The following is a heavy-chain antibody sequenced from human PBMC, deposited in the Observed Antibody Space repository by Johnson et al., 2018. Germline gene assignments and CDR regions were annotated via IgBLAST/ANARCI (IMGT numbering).Heavy chain of an antibody. Sequence: VQLVESGGGVVQPGRSLRLSCAASGFTFSSYGMHWVRQAPGKGLEWVAVIWYDGSNKYYADSVKGRFTISRDNSKNTLYLQMNSLKTEDTAVYYCTGDVLRFLEWSKTAFYIWVQGTMGTVSS. J-gene: IGHJ3*02. CDR2: IWYDGSNK. CDR3: TGDVLRFLEWSKTAFYI. V-gene: IGHV3-33*01. CDR1: GFTFSSYG. D-gene: IGHD3-3*01.